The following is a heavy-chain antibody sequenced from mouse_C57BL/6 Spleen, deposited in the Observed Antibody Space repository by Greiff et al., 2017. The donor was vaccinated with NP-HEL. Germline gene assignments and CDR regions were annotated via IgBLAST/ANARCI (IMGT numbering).Heavy chain of an antibody. CDR1: GFTFSSYA. J-gene: IGHJ3*01. Sequence: EVQVVESGGGLVKPGGSLKLSCAASGFTFSSYAMSWVRQTPEKRLEWVATISDGGSYTYYPDNVKGRFTISRDNAKNNLYLQMSQLKSEDTAMYYCARERNTVGFAYWGQGTLVTVSA. CDR2: ISDGGSYT. D-gene: IGHD1-1*01. CDR3: ARERNTVGFAY. V-gene: IGHV5-4*01.